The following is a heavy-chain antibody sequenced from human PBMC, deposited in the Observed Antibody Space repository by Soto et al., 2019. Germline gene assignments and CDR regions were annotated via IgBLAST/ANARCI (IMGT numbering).Heavy chain of an antibody. J-gene: IGHJ5*02. CDR1: GFTFSSYW. D-gene: IGHD3-3*01. CDR2: IKQGGSEK. V-gene: IGHV3-7*01. Sequence: EVQLVESGGGLVQPGGSLRLSCAASGFTFSSYWMSWVRQAPGKGLEWVANIKQGGSEKYYVDSVKGRFTISRDNAKNSLYLQMNSLRAEDTAVYYCAREPHYDFWSGYYTGISWFDPWGQGTLVTVSS. CDR3: AREPHYDFWSGYYTGISWFDP.